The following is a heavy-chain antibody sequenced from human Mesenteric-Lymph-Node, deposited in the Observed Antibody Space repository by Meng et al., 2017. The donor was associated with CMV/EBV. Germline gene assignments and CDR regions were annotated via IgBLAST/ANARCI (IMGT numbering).Heavy chain of an antibody. V-gene: IGHV4-39*07. CDR3: APYYSGSGTYPSDS. Sequence: GSLRLSCTVSGGSISSSSFYWAWIRQAPGKGLEWIGNVYYTGSNFYNPSLKSRVTISIDTSKNEFSLKLRSVNAADTAVYYCAPYYSGSGTYPSDSWGQGTLVTVSS. CDR2: VYYTGSN. J-gene: IGHJ4*02. D-gene: IGHD3-10*01. CDR1: GGSISSSSFY.